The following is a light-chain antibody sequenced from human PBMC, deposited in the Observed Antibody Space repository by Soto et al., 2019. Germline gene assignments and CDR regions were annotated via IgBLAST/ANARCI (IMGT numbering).Light chain of an antibody. CDR2: DNY. CDR1: SSNVGHES. J-gene: IGLJ3*02. CDR3: GTWDSTVNVGV. V-gene: IGLV1-51*01. Sequence: QSVLTQPPSVSAAPGQTVTISCSGSSSNVGHESVSWYQSLPGTAPKLLIYDNYKRPSGIPDRFSGSKSGTSATLGITGLQGGDEAEYYCGTWDSTVNVGVFGGGTKLTVL.